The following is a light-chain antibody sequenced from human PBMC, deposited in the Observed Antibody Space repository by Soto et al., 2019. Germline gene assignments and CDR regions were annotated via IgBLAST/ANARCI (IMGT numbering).Light chain of an antibody. CDR2: DAA. CDR1: QSVTYN. V-gene: IGKV3-11*01. J-gene: IGKJ4*01. Sequence: EIVLTQSPATLSLSPGERATLSCRASQSVTYNLAWYQQKPGQAPRLLIYDAANRATGIPARFSGRGSGTDFTVTIVSLEPEDSAVYYCQQRTIWPLTFGGGTRVEIK. CDR3: QQRTIWPLT.